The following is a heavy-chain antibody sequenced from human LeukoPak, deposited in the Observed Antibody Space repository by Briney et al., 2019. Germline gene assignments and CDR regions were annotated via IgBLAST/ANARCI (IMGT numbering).Heavy chain of an antibody. CDR3: ARSVPAAPFDY. CDR1: GGSFSGYY. J-gene: IGHJ4*02. V-gene: IGHV4-34*01. Sequence: PSETLSLTCAVYGGSFSGYYWSWIRQPPGKGLEWIGEINHSGSTNYNPSLKSRVTISVDTSKNQFSLKLSSVTAADTAVYYCARSVPAAPFDYWGQGTLVTVSS. CDR2: INHSGST. D-gene: IGHD2-2*01.